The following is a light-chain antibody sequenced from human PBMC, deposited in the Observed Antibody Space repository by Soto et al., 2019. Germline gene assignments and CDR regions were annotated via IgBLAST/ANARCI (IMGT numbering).Light chain of an antibody. Sequence: EIQLTPSPGTLSLSPGESATLSCRASERLSSVYLAWYQQRPGQPPRLLIYGASNRATGIPDRFSGSGSGTDFTLTISRLEPEDFAVYYCQQYGSSGTFGQGTRLEIK. CDR3: QQYGSSGT. CDR1: ERLSSVY. J-gene: IGKJ5*01. V-gene: IGKV3-20*01. CDR2: GAS.